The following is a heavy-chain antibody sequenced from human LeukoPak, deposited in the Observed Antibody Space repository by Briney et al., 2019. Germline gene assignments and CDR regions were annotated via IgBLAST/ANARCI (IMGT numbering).Heavy chain of an antibody. Sequence: SQTLSLTCAISGDSVSSKSVVWNWIRQSPSRGLEWLGRTYYRSKWYNDYAASVKSRITINPDTSKNQFSLQLNSVTPEDTAVYYCARLREDGGYYNWFDPWGQGTLVTVSS. J-gene: IGHJ5*02. V-gene: IGHV6-1*01. CDR3: ARLREDGGYYNWFDP. CDR1: GDSVSSKSVV. D-gene: IGHD2-15*01. CDR2: TYYRSKWYN.